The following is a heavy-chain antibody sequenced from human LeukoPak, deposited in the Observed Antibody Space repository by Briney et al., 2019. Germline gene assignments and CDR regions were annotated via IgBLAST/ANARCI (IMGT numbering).Heavy chain of an antibody. Sequence: PSETLSLTCTVSGHSIGAGFVWGWIRQSPGKGLEWIGNIFHNGNTYYNPSLNGRVTMSPDTSRNQFSLTLTSVTAAETAVYFCARRGSITGWSFDYWGLGSLVTVSS. J-gene: IGHJ4*02. D-gene: IGHD1-14*01. CDR1: GHSIGAGFV. V-gene: IGHV4-38-2*02. CDR3: ARRGSITGWSFDY. CDR2: IFHNGNT.